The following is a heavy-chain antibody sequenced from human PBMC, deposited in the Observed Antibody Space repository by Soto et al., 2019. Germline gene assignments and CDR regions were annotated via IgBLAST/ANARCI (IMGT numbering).Heavy chain of an antibody. CDR2: IYYSGST. CDR1: GGSISSGGYY. Sequence: QVQLQESGPGLVKPSQTLSLTCTVSGGSISSGGYYWSWIRQHPGKGLEWIGYIYYSGSTYYNPSLQSRVTISVDTSKNQFSLKLSSVTAADTVVYYCAREGGIVGATAADYWGQGTLVTVSS. J-gene: IGHJ4*02. D-gene: IGHD1-26*01. CDR3: AREGGIVGATAADY. V-gene: IGHV4-31*03.